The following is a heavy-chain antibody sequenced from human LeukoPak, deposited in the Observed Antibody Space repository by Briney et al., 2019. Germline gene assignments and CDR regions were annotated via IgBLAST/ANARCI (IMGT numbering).Heavy chain of an antibody. Sequence: PSQTLSLTCTVSGGSISSGDYYWSWIRQPPGKGLEWIGYIYYSGSTYYNPSLKSRVTISVDTSKNQFSPKLSSVTAADTAVYYCARGPTVKYHYYGMDVWGQGTTVTVSS. V-gene: IGHV4-30-4*01. J-gene: IGHJ6*02. D-gene: IGHD4-17*01. CDR1: GGSISSGDYY. CDR3: ARGPTVKYHYYGMDV. CDR2: IYYSGST.